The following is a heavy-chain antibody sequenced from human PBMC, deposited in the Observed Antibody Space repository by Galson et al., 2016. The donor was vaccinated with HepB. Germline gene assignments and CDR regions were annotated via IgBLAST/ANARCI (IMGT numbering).Heavy chain of an antibody. D-gene: IGHD2-8*02. CDR2: MYISGDT. CDR3: ARGTDIVLVGLDLDI. J-gene: IGHJ3*02. Sequence: SETLSLTCSVSGGSISYWFWTWIRQPAGRGLEWIGRMYISGDTNYNPSLKSRVTMSVDKSKNQVSLKLSSVTAADTGVYYCARGTDIVLVGLDLDIWGHGTMVTVSS. V-gene: IGHV4-4*07. CDR1: GGSISYWF.